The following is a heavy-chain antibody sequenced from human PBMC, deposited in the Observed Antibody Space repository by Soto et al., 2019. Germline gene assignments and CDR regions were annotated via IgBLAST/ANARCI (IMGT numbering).Heavy chain of an antibody. J-gene: IGHJ4*02. D-gene: IGHD2-8*01. Sequence: EVQLVESGGGLVKPGGSLRLSCAASGFTFSTYNMNWVRQAPGKGLEWVSSITSSSSNIYYADSVEGRFTLSRDNAKNSPGLPMNHLRAEDTAVYYCGLYDALFFDSSGQGTLVTVSS. V-gene: IGHV3-21*01. CDR3: GLYDALFFDS. CDR2: ITSSSSNI. CDR1: GFTFSTYN.